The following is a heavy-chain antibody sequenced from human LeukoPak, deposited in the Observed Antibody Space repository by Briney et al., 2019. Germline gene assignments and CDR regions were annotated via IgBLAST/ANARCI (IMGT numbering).Heavy chain of an antibody. J-gene: IGHJ3*01. V-gene: IGHV5-51*01. CDR3: ARQRGYRMTKDGFDV. CDR1: GYTFSDYW. Sequence: GESLKISCKASGYTFSDYWIGWVRHMPGKGLEWMTIIYPDDSKTRYSPSLQGQVTISADKSINTAYLQWSSLKASDSGMYYCARQRGYRMTKDGFDVWGQGTMVTVSS. D-gene: IGHD5-18*01. CDR2: IYPDDSKT.